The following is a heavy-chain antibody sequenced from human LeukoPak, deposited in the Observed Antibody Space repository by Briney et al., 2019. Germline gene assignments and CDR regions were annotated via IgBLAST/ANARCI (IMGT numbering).Heavy chain of an antibody. V-gene: IGHV3-74*01. CDR2: INSDGSST. CDR3: ARDQYGDGMDV. D-gene: IGHD2-8*01. Sequence: GGSLRLSCEASGFTFSSFGMHWVRQAPGKGLVWVSRINSDGSSTSYADSVKGRFTISRDNAKNTLYLQMNRLRAEDTAVYYCARDQYGDGMDVWGQGTTVTVSS. J-gene: IGHJ6*02. CDR1: GFTFSSFG.